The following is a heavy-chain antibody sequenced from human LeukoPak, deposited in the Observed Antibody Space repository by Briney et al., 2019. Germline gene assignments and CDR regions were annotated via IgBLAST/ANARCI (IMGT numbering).Heavy chain of an antibody. CDR1: GFTFSDYY. J-gene: IGHJ4*02. CDR2: ISSSGSTI. Sequence: GGSLRLSCAASGFTFSDYYMCWIRQAPGKGLEWVSYISSSGSTIYYADSVKGRFTISRDNAKNSLYLQMNSLRAEDTAVYYCARVRNTGSSWYTVGYFDYWGQGTLVTVSS. D-gene: IGHD6-13*01. CDR3: ARVRNTGSSWYTVGYFDY. V-gene: IGHV3-11*01.